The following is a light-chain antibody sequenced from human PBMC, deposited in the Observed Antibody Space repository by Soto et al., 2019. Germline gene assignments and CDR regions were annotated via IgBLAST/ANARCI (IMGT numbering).Light chain of an antibody. CDR3: SSYTSSNTVV. J-gene: IGLJ2*01. V-gene: IGLV2-14*01. CDR2: DVS. CDR1: SSDVGGYNY. Sequence: QSVLTQPASVSGSPGQSITISCTGTSSDVGGYNYVSWYQQHPGKAPKLMIYDVSNRPSGVSNRFSGSKSGNTASPTISGLQAEDEADYYCSSYTSSNTVVFGGGTKVTVL.